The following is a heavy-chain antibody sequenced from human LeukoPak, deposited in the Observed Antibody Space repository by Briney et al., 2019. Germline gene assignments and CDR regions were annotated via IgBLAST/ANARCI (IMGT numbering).Heavy chain of an antibody. J-gene: IGHJ1*01. CDR3: AKNLRYQLLLAPAEYFQH. D-gene: IGHD2-2*01. Sequence: PGGSLRLSCAASGFTFSSYAMSWVRQAPGKGLEWVSAISGSGGSTYYTDSVKGRFTISRDNSKNTLYLQMNSLRAEDTAVYYCAKNLRYQLLLAPAEYFQHWGQGTLVTVSS. V-gene: IGHV3-23*01. CDR1: GFTFSSYA. CDR2: ISGSGGST.